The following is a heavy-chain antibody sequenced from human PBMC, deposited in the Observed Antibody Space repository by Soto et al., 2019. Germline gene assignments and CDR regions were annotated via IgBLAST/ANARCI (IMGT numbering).Heavy chain of an antibody. CDR1: GGSISSGGYS. Sequence: QLQLRESGSGLVKPSQTLSLTCTVSGGSISSGGYSWSWIRQSPEKGLEWIGCIYPTGNTYYHPSLRSRVTISVDTSRNQFSLTLTSVTAADTAVYYCASAPPGPSPRWVLWGQGTTVTVSS. D-gene: IGHD3-10*01. J-gene: IGHJ6*02. V-gene: IGHV4-30-2*06. CDR3: ASAPPGPSPRWVL. CDR2: IYPTGNT.